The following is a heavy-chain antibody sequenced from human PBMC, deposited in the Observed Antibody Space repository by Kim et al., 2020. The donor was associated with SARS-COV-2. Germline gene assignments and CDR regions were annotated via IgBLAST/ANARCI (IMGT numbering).Heavy chain of an antibody. CDR3: ARGNWDYNLGV. D-gene: IGHD1-7*01. V-gene: IGHV3-74*01. Sequence: GGSLRLSCAASGFTLRSYWMHWVRQAPGKGLVWVSRINGDGSSTAYADSVKGRFTISRDNAKNTLYLQMNSLRARDTAVYYCARGNWDYNLGVWGQGTTVTVSS. CDR2: INGDGSST. CDR1: GFTLRSYW. J-gene: IGHJ6*01.